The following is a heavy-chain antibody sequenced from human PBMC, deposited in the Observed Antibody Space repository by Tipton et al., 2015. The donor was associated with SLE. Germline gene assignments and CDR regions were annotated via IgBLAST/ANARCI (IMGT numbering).Heavy chain of an antibody. CDR3: ARSFSPYGTYAFDI. CDR1: GYSFTNYW. V-gene: IGHV5-51*01. Sequence: AQLVPSGAEVQKPGESLKISCKGSGYSFTNYWIGWVRQVPVKGLEWMGIICPGDSDTRYSPSFQGQVTISADKSISTAYLQWSSLKASDTAMYYCARSFSPYGTYAFDIWGQETMVTVS. D-gene: IGHD1-1*01. CDR2: ICPGDSDT. J-gene: IGHJ3*02.